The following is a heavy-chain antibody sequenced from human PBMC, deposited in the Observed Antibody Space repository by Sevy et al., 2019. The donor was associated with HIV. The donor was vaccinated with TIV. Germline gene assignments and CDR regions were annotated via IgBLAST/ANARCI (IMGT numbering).Heavy chain of an antibody. CDR3: AKGTIGIVVIHES. Sequence: GGSLRLSCAASGFTFNNYAMSWVRQTPGKGLEWVSSFTAGGGGSTHYADSVNGRFTVSRDNSKNTLYLQMDSLGGEDTAVYYCAKGTIGIVVIHESWGQGTLVTVSS. V-gene: IGHV3-23*01. J-gene: IGHJ4*02. D-gene: IGHD3-3*01. CDR2: FTAGGGGST. CDR1: GFTFNNYA.